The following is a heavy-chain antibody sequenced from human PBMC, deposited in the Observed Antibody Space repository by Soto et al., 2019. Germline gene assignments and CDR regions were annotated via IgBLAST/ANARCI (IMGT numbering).Heavy chain of an antibody. CDR2: IYYSGST. D-gene: IGHD3-10*01. CDR1: GGSISSYY. CDR3: AKVGPPFTIFDY. V-gene: IGHV4-59*01. J-gene: IGHJ4*02. Sequence: QVQLQESGPGLVKPSETLSLTCPVSGGSISSYYWSWIRQPPGKGLEWIGYIYYSGSTNYNPSLKNRVTISVDTSNNQSSLQLSSVTSADTAVYYYAKVGPPFTIFDYWGQGTLVTVSS.